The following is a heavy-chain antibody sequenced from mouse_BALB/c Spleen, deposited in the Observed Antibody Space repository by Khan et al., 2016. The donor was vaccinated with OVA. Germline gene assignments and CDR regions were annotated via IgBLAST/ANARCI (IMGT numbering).Heavy chain of an antibody. V-gene: IGHV1-77*01. D-gene: IGHD1-1*01. J-gene: IGHJ3*01. Sequence: QVQLQQPVPELVNPGASLKVSCKASGYTFTDYIIGWVKQSTRQGLEWIGDIFPGSGTPYYNEKFKDKATLTAEQSPNTASKQHSSLASEDSAVYFCARGGYSVFAYWGQGTLVTVSA. CDR3: ARGGYSVFAY. CDR2: IFPGSGTP. CDR1: GYTFTDYI.